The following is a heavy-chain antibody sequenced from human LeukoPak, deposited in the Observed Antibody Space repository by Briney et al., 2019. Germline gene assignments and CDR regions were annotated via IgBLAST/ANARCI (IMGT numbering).Heavy chain of an antibody. CDR1: GFTFSSYA. CDR2: ISSNGGST. D-gene: IGHD3-16*01. V-gene: IGHV3-64*01. J-gene: IGHJ3*02. CDR3: ARDTYYDYVWGSPRGAFDI. Sequence: GGSLRLSCAASGFTFSSYAMPWVRQAPGKGLEYVSAISSNGGSTYYANSVKGRFTISRDNSKNTLYLQMNSLRAEDTAVYYCARDTYYDYVWGSPRGAFDIWGQGTMVTVSS.